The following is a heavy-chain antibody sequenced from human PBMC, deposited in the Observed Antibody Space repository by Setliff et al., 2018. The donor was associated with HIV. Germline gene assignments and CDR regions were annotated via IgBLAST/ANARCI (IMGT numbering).Heavy chain of an antibody. D-gene: IGHD3-10*01. V-gene: IGHV4-39*01. CDR2: IYYSGRT. J-gene: IGHJ4*02. CDR3: ARWHPPYGFWEEDY. Sequence: SETLSLTCTVSGGSISSSSYYWGWIRQPPGKGLEWIGSIYYSGRTYYNPSLKSRVTISVDTSKNQFSLKLSSVTAADTAVYYCARWHPPYGFWEEDYWGQGTLVTVSS. CDR1: GGSISSSSYY.